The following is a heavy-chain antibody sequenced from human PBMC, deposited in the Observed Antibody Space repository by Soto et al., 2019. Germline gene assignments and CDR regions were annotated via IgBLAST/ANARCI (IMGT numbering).Heavy chain of an antibody. CDR3: ARLGVTTHYYYMDV. CDR1: GGTFSSYT. V-gene: IGHV1-69*02. J-gene: IGHJ6*03. Sequence: SVKVSCKASGGTFSSYTICWVRQSPGQGLEWMGRIIPILGIANYAQKFQGRVTITADKSTSTAYMELSSLRSEDTAVYYCARLGVTTHYYYMDVWGKGTTVTVSS. CDR2: IIPILGIA. D-gene: IGHD4-4*01.